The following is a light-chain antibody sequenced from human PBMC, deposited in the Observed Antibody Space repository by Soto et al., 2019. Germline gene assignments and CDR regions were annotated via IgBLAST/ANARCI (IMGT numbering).Light chain of an antibody. V-gene: IGKV3-11*01. CDR3: QQRSNWPLTWT. J-gene: IGKJ2*02. CDR1: QSVSSY. Sequence: EIVLTQSPATLSLSPGERATLSCRASQSVSSYLAWYQQKPGQAPRLLIYDASNRATGIPARFSGSGSGTDFTLTISSLEPEDFAVYYCQQRSNWPLTWTFGHGTKLEIK. CDR2: DAS.